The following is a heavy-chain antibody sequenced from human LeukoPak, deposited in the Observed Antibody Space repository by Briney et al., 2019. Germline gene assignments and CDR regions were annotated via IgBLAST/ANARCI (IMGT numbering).Heavy chain of an antibody. CDR3: ARARLGGFDI. D-gene: IGHD3-16*01. V-gene: IGHV4-59*01. J-gene: IGHJ3*02. CDR2: IYYSGST. CDR1: GGSISSYY. Sequence: SETLSLTCTVSGGSISSYYWSWIRQPPGKGLEWIGYIYYSGSTNYNPSLKGRVTISVDTSKNQFSLKLSSVTAADTAVYYCARARLGGFDIWGQGTMVTVSS.